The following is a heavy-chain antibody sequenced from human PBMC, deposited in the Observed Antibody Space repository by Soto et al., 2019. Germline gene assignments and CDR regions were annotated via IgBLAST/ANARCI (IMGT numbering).Heavy chain of an antibody. CDR2: INGDNGKT. Sequence: QVQLVQSGAEVKKPGASVKVSCKASGYTFSSYALHWVCQAPGQRPEWMGWINGDNGKTKYSQKFQGRVTITRDPSASTAYMELSSLRSEDTAVYYCARAVTGTTLLHYWGQGTLVTVSS. CDR3: ARAVTGTTLLHY. V-gene: IGHV1-3*01. D-gene: IGHD1-20*01. CDR1: GYTFSSYA. J-gene: IGHJ4*02.